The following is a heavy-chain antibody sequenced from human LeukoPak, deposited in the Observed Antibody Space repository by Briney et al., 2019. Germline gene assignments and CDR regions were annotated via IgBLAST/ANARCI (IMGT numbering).Heavy chain of an antibody. CDR1: GFTFSSCG. D-gene: IGHD2-2*01. J-gene: IGHJ4*02. Sequence: GGSLRLSCVTSGFTFSSCGMAWVRQAPGKGLEWVSSISASGNSPYYADSVKGRFTISRDNSMNTLSLQMNSLRVDDTALYYCVNRDCTNNCCYGFDFWGQGTLVTVSS. CDR2: ISASGNSP. CDR3: VNRDCTNNCCYGFDF. V-gene: IGHV3-23*01.